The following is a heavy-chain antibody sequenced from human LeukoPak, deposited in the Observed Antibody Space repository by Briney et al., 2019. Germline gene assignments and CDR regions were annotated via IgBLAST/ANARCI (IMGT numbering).Heavy chain of an antibody. J-gene: IGHJ5*02. CDR1: GFTFSSYW. CDR3: ARDFWSGYFHKVEGLNWFDP. V-gene: IGHV3-7*01. D-gene: IGHD3-3*01. Sequence: GGSLRLSCAASGFTFSSYWMSWVRQAPGKGLEWVANIKQDGSEKYYVDSVKGRFTISRDNAKNSLYLQMNSLRAEDTAVYYCARDFWSGYFHKVEGLNWFDPWGQGTLATVSS. CDR2: IKQDGSEK.